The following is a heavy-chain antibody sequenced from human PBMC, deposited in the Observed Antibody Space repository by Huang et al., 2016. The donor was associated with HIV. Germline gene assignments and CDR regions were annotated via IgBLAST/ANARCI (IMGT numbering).Heavy chain of an antibody. CDR3: AGHFYYYDSSGYTPCDAFDI. CDR1: GGSIPSSSYY. CDR2: IYESGST. J-gene: IGHJ3*02. Sequence: QLQLQGSGPGLVKPSETLSLTCTVSGGSIPSSSYYWGWIRQPPGKGLEWVGSIYESGSTDYNPALKSRVTVSVDTSKNQFSLKLSSVTAADTAVYYCAGHFYYYDSSGYTPCDAFDIWGQGTMVTVSS. D-gene: IGHD3-22*01. V-gene: IGHV4-39*01.